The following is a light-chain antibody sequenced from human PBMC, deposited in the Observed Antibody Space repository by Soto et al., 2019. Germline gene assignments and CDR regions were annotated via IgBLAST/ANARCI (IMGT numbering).Light chain of an antibody. CDR3: QQYGSSPYT. CDR1: QSVSSSY. V-gene: IGKV3-20*01. J-gene: IGKJ2*01. CDR2: GAS. Sequence: EIVLTQSPGTLSLSPGERATLSCRASQSVSSSYLAWYQQKPGQAPRLLIYGASSRATGIPDRFSGSGSGKDVTLTISRLEPEDFAVYYCQQYGSSPYTFGQGTELEIK.